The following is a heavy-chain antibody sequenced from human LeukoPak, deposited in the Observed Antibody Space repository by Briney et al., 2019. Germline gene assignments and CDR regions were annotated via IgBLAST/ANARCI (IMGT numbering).Heavy chain of an antibody. CDR1: GFTFSSYG. Sequence: GSLRLSCAASGFTFSSYGMHWVRQAPGKGLEWVAVISYDGSNKYYADSVKGRFTISRDNSKNTLYLQMNSLRAEDTAVYYCARDTRKLGHGYNFFDYWGQGTLVTVSS. V-gene: IGHV3-30*03. CDR3: ARDTRKLGHGYNFFDY. D-gene: IGHD5-24*01. CDR2: ISYDGSNK. J-gene: IGHJ4*02.